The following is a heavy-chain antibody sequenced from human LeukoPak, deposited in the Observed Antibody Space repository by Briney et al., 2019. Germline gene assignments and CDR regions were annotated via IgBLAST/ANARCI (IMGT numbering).Heavy chain of an antibody. Sequence: GGSLRLSCAASGFTFSSYAMHWVRQAPGKGLEYVSAISSNGGSTYYADSVKGRFTISRDNSKNTLYLQMNSLRAEDTAVYYCARENYSGSQTIHYYYGMDVWGQGTTVTVAS. V-gene: IGHV3-64*04. D-gene: IGHD1-26*01. CDR1: GFTFSSYA. CDR2: ISSNGGST. J-gene: IGHJ6*02. CDR3: ARENYSGSQTIHYYYGMDV.